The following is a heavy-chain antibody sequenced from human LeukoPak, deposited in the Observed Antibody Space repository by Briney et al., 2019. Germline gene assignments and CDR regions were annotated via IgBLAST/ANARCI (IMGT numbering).Heavy chain of an antibody. CDR1: GGTFSSYA. V-gene: IGHV1-69*01. D-gene: IGHD2-15*01. J-gene: IGHJ6*02. CDR3: ARGPQSYCSGGSCYSGRYYYGMDV. CDR2: IIPIFGTA. Sequence: ASVKVSCKASGGTFSSYAISWVRQAPGQGLEWMGGIIPIFGTANYAQKFQGRVTITADESTSTAYTELSSLRSEDTAVYYCARGPQSYCSGGSCYSGRYYYGMDVWGQGTTVTVSS.